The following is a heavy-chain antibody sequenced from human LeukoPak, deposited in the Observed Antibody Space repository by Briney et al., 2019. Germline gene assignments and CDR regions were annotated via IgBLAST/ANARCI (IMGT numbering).Heavy chain of an antibody. CDR2: IGTAGDT. CDR3: ARGRPAATFDP. Sequence: GGSLRLSCAASGFTFSSYDMHWVRQATGKGLEWVSAIGTAGDTYYPGAVKGRFTISRENDKNSLYLQMNSLRAGDTAVYYCARGRPAATFDPWGQGTLVTVSS. D-gene: IGHD2-2*01. V-gene: IGHV3-13*01. J-gene: IGHJ5*02. CDR1: GFTFSSYD.